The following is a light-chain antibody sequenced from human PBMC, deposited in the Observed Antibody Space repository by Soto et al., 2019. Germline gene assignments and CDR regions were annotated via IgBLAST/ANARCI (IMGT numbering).Light chain of an antibody. J-gene: IGKJ1*01. CDR2: GAS. CDR3: QQYGSSPL. CDR1: QSVSSGY. Sequence: EIVLTQSPGTLSLSPGERATLSCRASQSVSSGYLAWYQQKPGQAPRLLIYGASSSAPGIPDRFSGSGSGTDFTLTISRLEPEDFAVYYCQQYGSSPLFGQGTKVEIK. V-gene: IGKV3-20*01.